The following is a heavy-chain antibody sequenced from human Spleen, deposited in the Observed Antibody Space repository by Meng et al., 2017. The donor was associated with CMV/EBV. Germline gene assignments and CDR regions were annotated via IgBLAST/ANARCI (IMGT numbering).Heavy chain of an antibody. J-gene: IGHJ6*02. D-gene: IGHD2-2*01. CDR1: GFTFSSYG. CDR3: AKGYCSSTSCYYYYYGMDV. CDR2: IRYDGSNK. Sequence: GESLKISCAASGFTFSSYGMHWVRQAPGNGLGWVAFIRYDGSNKYYADSVKGRFTISRDNSKNTLYLQMNSLRAEDTAVYYCAKGYCSSTSCYYYYYGMDVWGQGTTVTVSS. V-gene: IGHV3-30*02.